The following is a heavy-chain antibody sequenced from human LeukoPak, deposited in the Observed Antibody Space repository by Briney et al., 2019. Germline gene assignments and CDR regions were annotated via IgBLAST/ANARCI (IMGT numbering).Heavy chain of an antibody. CDR3: ARHVGNVRDGYNFGPDY. CDR1: GYSFTSYW. J-gene: IGHJ4*02. V-gene: IGHV5-51*01. Sequence: GESLKISCKGSGYSFTSYWIGWVRQMPGKGLEWMGIIYPGDSDTRYSPSFQGQVTISADKSISTAYLQWSSLKASDTAMYYCARHVGNVRDGYNFGPDYWGQGTLVTVSS. CDR2: IYPGDSDT. D-gene: IGHD5-24*01.